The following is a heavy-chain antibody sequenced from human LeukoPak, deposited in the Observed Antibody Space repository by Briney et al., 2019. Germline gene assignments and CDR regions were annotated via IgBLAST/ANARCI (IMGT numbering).Heavy chain of an antibody. CDR1: GFTLTEYW. D-gene: IGHD3-10*01. Sequence: PGGSLRLSCAPSGFTLTEYWMHWVRQGPGKRLVWVSGIRSDGITTTYADSVKGRFTMSRDNTKNTLFLQMNSLRAEDTAMYYCGRLGGSGTYSNVGYWGQGTLVTVSS. V-gene: IGHV3-74*01. J-gene: IGHJ4*02. CDR3: GRLGGSGTYSNVGY. CDR2: IRSDGITT.